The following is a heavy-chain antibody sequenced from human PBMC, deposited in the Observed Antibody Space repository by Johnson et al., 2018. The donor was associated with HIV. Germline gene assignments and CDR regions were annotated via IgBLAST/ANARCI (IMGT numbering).Heavy chain of an antibody. D-gene: IGHD3-16*01. V-gene: IGHV3-66*01. CDR2: IYSGGST. Sequence: VQLVESGGGLVQPGGSLRLSCAASGFTVSSNYMSWVRQAPGKGLEWVSVIYSGGSTYYADSVKGRFTISRDNSKNTLYLQMNSLRAEDTAVYYCARWGTQEPYVDAFDIWGQGTMGTVSS. CDR1: GFTVSSNY. CDR3: ARWGTQEPYVDAFDI. J-gene: IGHJ3*02.